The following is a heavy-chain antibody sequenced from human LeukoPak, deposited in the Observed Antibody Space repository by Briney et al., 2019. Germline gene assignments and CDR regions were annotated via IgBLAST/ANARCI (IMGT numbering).Heavy chain of an antibody. CDR3: ASDCSSTSCYNYYGMDV. CDR1: GGSISSSSYY. CDR2: IYYSGST. J-gene: IGHJ6*02. Sequence: SETLSLTCTVSGGSISSSSYYWGWIRQPPGKGLEWIGSIYYSGSTYYNPSLKSRVTISVDTSKNQFSLKLSSVTAAGTAVYYCASDCSSTSCYNYYGMDVWGQGTTVTVSS. V-gene: IGHV4-39*01. D-gene: IGHD2-2*02.